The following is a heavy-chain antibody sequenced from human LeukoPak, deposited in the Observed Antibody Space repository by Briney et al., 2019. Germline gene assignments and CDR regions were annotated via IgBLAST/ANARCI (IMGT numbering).Heavy chain of an antibody. V-gene: IGHV3-21*01. Sequence: GGSLRLSCSASGFTFSSYSMNWVRQAPGKRLEWVSSISSGSTYIYYADSVKGRFTLSRDNAKNSLYLQMNSLRAEDTAVYYCASSSGASWGYFDYWGQGTLVTVSS. CDR3: ASSSGASWGYFDY. CDR1: GFTFSSYS. D-gene: IGHD2-15*01. CDR2: ISSGSTYI. J-gene: IGHJ4*02.